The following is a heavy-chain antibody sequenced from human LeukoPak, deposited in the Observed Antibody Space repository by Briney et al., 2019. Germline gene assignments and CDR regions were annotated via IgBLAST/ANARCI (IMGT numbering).Heavy chain of an antibody. D-gene: IGHD1-1*01. CDR3: ARDWKLDY. J-gene: IGHJ4*02. V-gene: IGHV3-30*04. Sequence: GMSLRLSCAASGFTFSSYAMHWVRQAPGKGLEWVAVISYDGSNKYYADSVKGRFTISRDNSKNTLYLQMNSLRAEDTAVYYCARDWKLDYWGQGTLVTVSS. CDR2: ISYDGSNK. CDR1: GFTFSSYA.